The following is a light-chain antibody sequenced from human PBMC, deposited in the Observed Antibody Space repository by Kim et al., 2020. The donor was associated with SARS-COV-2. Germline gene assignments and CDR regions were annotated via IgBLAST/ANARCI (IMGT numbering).Light chain of an antibody. CDR1: QDISNY. Sequence: DIQMTQSPSSLSASVGDRVTITCQASQDISNYLNWYQQKPGKAPKLLIYDASNLETGVPSRFSGSGSGTDFTFTISSLQPEDIATYYCQQYDNFFTFGGGTKVDIK. V-gene: IGKV1-33*01. CDR3: QQYDNFFT. CDR2: DAS. J-gene: IGKJ4*01.